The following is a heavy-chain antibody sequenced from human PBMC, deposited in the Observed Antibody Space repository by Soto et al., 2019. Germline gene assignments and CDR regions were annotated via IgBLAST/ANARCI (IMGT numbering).Heavy chain of an antibody. J-gene: IGHJ4*02. Sequence: ETLSLTCAVYGGSLSGYYWSWVRQAPGKGLEWVSAISCSGDNTYYADPVKGRFTISRDNSKNTLYLQMNSLRAEDTAVYYCAKPRGYYDSSGYPTPDYWGQGTLVTV. CDR1: GGSLSGYY. CDR2: ISCSGDNT. V-gene: IGHV3-23*01. D-gene: IGHD3-22*01. CDR3: AKPRGYYDSSGYPTPDY.